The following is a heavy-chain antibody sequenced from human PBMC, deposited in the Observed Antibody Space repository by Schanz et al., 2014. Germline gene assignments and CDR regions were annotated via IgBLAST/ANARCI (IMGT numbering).Heavy chain of an antibody. V-gene: IGHV1-18*01. D-gene: IGHD5-12*01. CDR1: GITFSTYV. J-gene: IGHJ5*02. CDR3: ARGPLGTSP. CDR2: ISTSNGNT. Sequence: QVQLVQSGAEVKKPGPSVKVSCLASGITFSTYVVVCVRQAPGQGLEWMGWISTSNGNTNYIQKLQGRVTMTTDTSTSTAYMELSSLKSEDTAVYYCARGPLGTSPWGQGTLVTVSS.